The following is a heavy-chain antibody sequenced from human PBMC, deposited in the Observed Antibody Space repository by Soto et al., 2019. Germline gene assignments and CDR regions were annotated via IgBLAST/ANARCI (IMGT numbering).Heavy chain of an antibody. CDR1: GFTFSSYG. J-gene: IGHJ5*02. CDR3: ARGLPFWSGLLTRGWFDP. V-gene: IGHV3-33*01. D-gene: IGHD3-3*01. Sequence: PGGSLRLSCAASGFTFSSYGMHWVRQAPGKGLEWVAVIWYDGSNKYYADSVKGRFTISRDNSKNTLYLQMNSLRAEDTAVYYCARGLPFWSGLLTRGWFDPWGQGTLVTVSS. CDR2: IWYDGSNK.